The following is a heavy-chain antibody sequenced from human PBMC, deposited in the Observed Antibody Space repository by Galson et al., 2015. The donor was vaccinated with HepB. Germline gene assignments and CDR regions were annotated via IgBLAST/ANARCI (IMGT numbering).Heavy chain of an antibody. CDR1: SFTFSSYW. Sequence: SLRLSCAASSFTFSSYWMTWVRQTPGKGLEWVANINQGGTEKYYVDSVKGRFTISRDNAKNSLSLQMNSLRAEDTAVYYCARQYDPAVRPLSYFDLWGRGTLVTVSS. CDR2: INQGGTEK. D-gene: IGHD2/OR15-2a*01. J-gene: IGHJ2*01. CDR3: ARQYDPAVRPLSYFDL. V-gene: IGHV3-7*01.